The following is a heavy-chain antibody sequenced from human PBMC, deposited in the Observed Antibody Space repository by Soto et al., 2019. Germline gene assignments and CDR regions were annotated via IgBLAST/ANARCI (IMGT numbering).Heavy chain of an antibody. CDR1: GGTFSSYA. J-gene: IGHJ6*02. D-gene: IGHD2-15*01. Sequence: QVQLVQSGAEVKKPGSSVKVSCKASGGTFSSYAISWVRQATGQGLEWMGGIIPIFGTANYAQKFQGRVTITADESTSTAYMELSSLRSEDTAVYYCARGQGGYCSGGSCYEDYGMDVWGQGTTVTVSS. V-gene: IGHV1-69*01. CDR3: ARGQGGYCSGGSCYEDYGMDV. CDR2: IIPIFGTA.